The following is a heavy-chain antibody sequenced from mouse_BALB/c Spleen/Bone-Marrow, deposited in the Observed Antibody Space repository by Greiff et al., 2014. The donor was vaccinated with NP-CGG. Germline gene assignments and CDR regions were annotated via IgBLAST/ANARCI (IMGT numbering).Heavy chain of an antibody. CDR3: ARDYYGSSYIGY. J-gene: IGHJ3*01. D-gene: IGHD1-1*01. Sequence: EVMLVESGGGLVKPGGSLKLSCAASGFTFSNYYMYWVRQTPEKRLEWVATISDGGSYTYYPDSVKGRFTISRDNANNNLYLQMSSLKFEDTAMYYCARDYYGSSYIGYWGQGTLVTVST. V-gene: IGHV5-4*02. CDR2: ISDGGSYT. CDR1: GFTFSNYY.